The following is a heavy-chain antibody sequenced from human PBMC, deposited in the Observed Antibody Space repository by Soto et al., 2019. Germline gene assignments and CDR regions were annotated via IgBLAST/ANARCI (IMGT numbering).Heavy chain of an antibody. D-gene: IGHD6-19*01. Sequence: EVQLVESGGGLVKPGGSLRLSCAASGFTFSTHGMNWVRQAPGKGLEWVSSISSGSYIYYADSVKGRFAISRDNAKNSLYLQMNGLRAEDTAMYYCARRDNSGYYFFDSWGQGTLVTVSS. V-gene: IGHV3-21*01. CDR3: ARRDNSGYYFFDS. CDR1: GFTFSTHG. J-gene: IGHJ4*02. CDR2: ISSGSYI.